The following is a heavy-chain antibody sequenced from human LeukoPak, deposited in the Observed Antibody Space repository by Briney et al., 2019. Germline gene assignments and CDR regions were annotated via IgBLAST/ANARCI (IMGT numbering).Heavy chain of an antibody. J-gene: IGHJ4*02. D-gene: IGHD5-18*01. CDR2: INPNSGGT. CDR3: ARTNSGGYSYGLFFDY. CDR1: GYTFTGHY. Sequence: ASVTVSCKASGYTFTGHYMHWVRQAPGQGLEWMGRINPNSGGTNYAQKFQGRVTMTRDTSISTAYMELSRLRSDDTAVYYCARTNSGGYSYGLFFDYWGQGTLVTVSS. V-gene: IGHV1-2*06.